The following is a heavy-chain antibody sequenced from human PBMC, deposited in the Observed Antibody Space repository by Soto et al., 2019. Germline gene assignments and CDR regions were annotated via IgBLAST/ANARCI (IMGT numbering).Heavy chain of an antibody. J-gene: IGHJ4*02. CDR2: IWYDGSNK. CDR1: GFTFSSYG. Sequence: QVQLVESGGGVVQPGRSLRLSCAASGFTFSSYGMHWVRQAPGKGLEWVAVIWYDGSNKYYADSVKGRFTISRDNSKNTLYLQMNSLRADDTAVYYCAREVVAAVDWGQGTLVTVSS. D-gene: IGHD2-15*01. V-gene: IGHV3-33*01. CDR3: AREVVAAVD.